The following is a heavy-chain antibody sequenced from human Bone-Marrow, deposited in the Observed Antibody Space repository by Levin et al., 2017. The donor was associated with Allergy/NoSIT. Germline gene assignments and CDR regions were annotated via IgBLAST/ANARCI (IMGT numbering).Heavy chain of an antibody. Sequence: GESLKISCAASGFTFSSYSMNWVRQAPGKGLEWVSSISSSSSYIYYADSVKGRFTISRDNAKNSLYLQMNSLRAEDTAVYYCERDRDYYGSGSYYNGGRYYYYYMDVWGKGTTVTVSS. CDR3: ERDRDYYGSGSYYNGGRYYYYYMDV. J-gene: IGHJ6*03. D-gene: IGHD3-10*01. V-gene: IGHV3-21*01. CDR1: GFTFSSYS. CDR2: ISSSSSYI.